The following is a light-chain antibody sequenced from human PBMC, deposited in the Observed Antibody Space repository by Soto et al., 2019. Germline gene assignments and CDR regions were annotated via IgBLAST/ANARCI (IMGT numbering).Light chain of an antibody. V-gene: IGKV3-20*01. CDR3: QQSRNTPYT. CDR1: QTITSNF. Sequence: EIVLTQSPGTLSLSPGERATLSCRASQTITSNFLAWYQQKPGQAPRLLIYGASSRATGIPDRFSGSGSGTDFTLTITSLEPADFAVYYCQQSRNTPYTFGHGTKVEIK. J-gene: IGKJ2*01. CDR2: GAS.